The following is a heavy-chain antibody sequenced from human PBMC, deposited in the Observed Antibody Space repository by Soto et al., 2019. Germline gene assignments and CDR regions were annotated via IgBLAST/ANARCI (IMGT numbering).Heavy chain of an antibody. CDR3: ADLSRYCTSSNCD. V-gene: IGHV3-23*01. D-gene: IGHD2-2*01. J-gene: IGHJ4*02. Sequence: DVRLLESGGGLVQPGGSLRLSCAASGFTFSSYSMSWVRQAPGKGLEWVSTIGTSASTYYGDSVRGRFTISRDNSRNTLYLQMNSLRAEDTAVYYCADLSRYCTSSNCDWGQATLVTVSA. CDR1: GFTFSSYS. CDR2: IGTSAST.